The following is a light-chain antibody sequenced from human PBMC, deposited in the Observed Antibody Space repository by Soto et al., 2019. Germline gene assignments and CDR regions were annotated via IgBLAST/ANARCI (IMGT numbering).Light chain of an antibody. CDR3: QQYGSSPLT. CDR1: QSVSFSY. Sequence: EIVLTQSPGTLSLSPGDRATLSCRASQSVSFSYLAWYQQKAGQAPRLLIYGATSRATGIPDRFSGSESGTDFTLTISRLEPADFAVYYCQQYGSSPLTFGGGTKVEIK. J-gene: IGKJ4*01. V-gene: IGKV3-20*01. CDR2: GAT.